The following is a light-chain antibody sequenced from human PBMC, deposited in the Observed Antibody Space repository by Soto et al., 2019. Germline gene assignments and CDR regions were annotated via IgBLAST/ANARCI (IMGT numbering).Light chain of an antibody. CDR1: SSDVGSYNY. Sequence: QSALTQPPSASGSPGQSVAISCTGTSSDVGSYNYVPWYQQHPGKAPKLMIYEVTKRPSGVPDRFSGSKSGNTTSLTVSGLQAEDEADYYCSSYAGSNNLVFGGGTKVTVL. J-gene: IGLJ3*02. CDR2: EVT. V-gene: IGLV2-8*01. CDR3: SSYAGSNNLV.